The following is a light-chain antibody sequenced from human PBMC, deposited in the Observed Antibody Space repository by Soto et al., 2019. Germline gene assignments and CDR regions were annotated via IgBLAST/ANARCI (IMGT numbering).Light chain of an antibody. V-gene: IGKV1-5*03. CDR2: KAS. Sequence: DIQMNQSPSTLSASVGDRVTITFRASQYISSWLAWYQQKPGKAPKLLIYKASSLESGVPPRFSGSGYGTEFTLTISSLQPDDFATYYCQQYSSYWTFGQGTNVDI. CDR1: QYISSW. J-gene: IGKJ1*01. CDR3: QQYSSYWT.